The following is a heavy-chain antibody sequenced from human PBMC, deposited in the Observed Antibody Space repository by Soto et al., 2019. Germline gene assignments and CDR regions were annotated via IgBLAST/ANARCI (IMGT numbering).Heavy chain of an antibody. CDR2: IYPSDSDT. V-gene: IGHV5-51*01. D-gene: IGHD3-3*01. J-gene: IGHJ4*02. CDR3: ARAGVSTRTFDY. Sequence: DSLKISCKGSGYNFAGYWIAWVRQMPGKGLELMGIIYPSDSDTRYRPSFQGQVTISADKSISSAYLQWSSLRASDTAMYYCARAGVSTRTFDYWGQGTPVTVS. CDR1: GYNFAGYW.